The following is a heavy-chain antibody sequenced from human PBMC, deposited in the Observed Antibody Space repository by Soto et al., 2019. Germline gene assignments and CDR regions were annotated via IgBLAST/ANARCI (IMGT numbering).Heavy chain of an antibody. Sequence: QLQLQESGPGLVKPSETLSLTCTVSGGSISSSSYYWGWIRQPPGKGLEWIGSIYYSGSTYYNPSLKSRVTISVDTSKNQFSLKLSSVTAADTAVYYSARRGTVAGFMYYFDYWGQGTLVTVSS. CDR2: IYYSGST. CDR1: GGSISSSSYY. V-gene: IGHV4-39*01. J-gene: IGHJ4*02. D-gene: IGHD6-19*01. CDR3: ARRGTVAGFMYYFDY.